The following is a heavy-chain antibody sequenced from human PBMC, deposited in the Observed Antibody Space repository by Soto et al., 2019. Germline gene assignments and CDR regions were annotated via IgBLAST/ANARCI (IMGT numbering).Heavy chain of an antibody. V-gene: IGHV4-30-2*01. J-gene: IGHJ1*01. CDR2: IFPSGTT. D-gene: IGHD3-16*01. CDR1: GGSRSGATYS. CDR3: ARSREFGH. Sequence: TVLLTGGVCGGSRSGATYSWNWIRQPPWKCLEWIGYIFPSGTTYYNPSLKSRVNISIDVSKTQFSLSLRSLTAADTAVYYCARSREFGHWSQSALVTVSS.